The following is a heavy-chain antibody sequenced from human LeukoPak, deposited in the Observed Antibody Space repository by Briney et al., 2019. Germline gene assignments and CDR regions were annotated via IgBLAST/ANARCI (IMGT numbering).Heavy chain of an antibody. V-gene: IGHV4-61*01. Sequence: SETLSLTCTVSGGSISSSSYYWSWIRQPPGKGLEWIGHIYYGGSTNYNPSLKSRVTISVDTSKNQFSLKLSSVTAADTAVYYCARVRYSGYVDYWGQGTLVTVSS. CDR1: GGSISSSSYY. J-gene: IGHJ4*02. D-gene: IGHD5-12*01. CDR3: ARVRYSGYVDY. CDR2: IYYGGST.